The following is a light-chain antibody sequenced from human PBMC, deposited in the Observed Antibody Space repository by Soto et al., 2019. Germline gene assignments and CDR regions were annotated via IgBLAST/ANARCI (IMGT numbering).Light chain of an antibody. CDR2: ATS. Sequence: VMTQSPANLSVSPGERATLSWRARQSVGGNVAWYQQTLGQAPRLLAYATSTRATGIPARFSVSVTRTDFPRAGNNLQTEDAPTYHGQQSYRAPPQAFGQGTRLEI. CDR3: QQSYRAPPQA. CDR1: QSVGGN. J-gene: IGKJ5*01. V-gene: IGKV3-15*01.